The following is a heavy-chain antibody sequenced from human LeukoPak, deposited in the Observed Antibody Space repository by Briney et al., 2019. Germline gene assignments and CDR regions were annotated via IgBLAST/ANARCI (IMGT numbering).Heavy chain of an antibody. D-gene: IGHD3-10*01. Sequence: GGSLRLSCAASGFTFSSYAMSWVRQAPGKVLEWVSLINDSGGNTYYADSVKGRFTISRANSKNTLFLQMSSLRAEDTAVYYCAKTSAGIRGGYFDYWGQGTLVTVSS. CDR1: GFTFSSYA. CDR3: AKTSAGIRGGYFDY. V-gene: IGHV3-23*01. CDR2: INDSGGNT. J-gene: IGHJ4*02.